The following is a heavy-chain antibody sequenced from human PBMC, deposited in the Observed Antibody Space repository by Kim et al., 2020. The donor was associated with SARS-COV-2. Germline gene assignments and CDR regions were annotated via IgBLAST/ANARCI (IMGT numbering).Heavy chain of an antibody. D-gene: IGHD3-22*01. V-gene: IGHV4-61*01. CDR2: IYYSGST. CDR1: GGSVSSGSYY. CDR3: ARSTDYYDSSGYPN. Sequence: SETLSLTCTVSGGSVSSGSYYWNWIRQPPGKGLEWIGYIYYSGSTNYNPSLKSRVTISVDTSKNQFSLKLSSVTAADTAVYYCARSTDYYDSSGYPNWGQGTLVTVSS. J-gene: IGHJ4*02.